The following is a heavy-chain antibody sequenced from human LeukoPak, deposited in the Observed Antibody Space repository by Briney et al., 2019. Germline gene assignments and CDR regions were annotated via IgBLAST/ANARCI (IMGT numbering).Heavy chain of an antibody. CDR2: INPISGVA. CDR1: GYNFNGFY. J-gene: IGHJ3*02. Sequence: ASVKVSCKTSGYNFNGFYMHLGRQAPGQGLEWMGWINPISGVAIYAQKFQGSVTMTRDTSISTAYMELINLRSDDTAIYYCARDIAAGTPRAFDIWGQGAMVTVSS. V-gene: IGHV1-2*02. D-gene: IGHD6-25*01. CDR3: ARDIAAGTPRAFDI.